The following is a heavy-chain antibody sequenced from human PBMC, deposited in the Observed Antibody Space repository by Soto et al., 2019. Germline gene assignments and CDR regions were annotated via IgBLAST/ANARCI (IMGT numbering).Heavy chain of an antibody. D-gene: IGHD6-19*01. J-gene: IGHJ4*02. V-gene: IGHV3-23*01. CDR1: GVTFSSYA. CDR2: ISGSGGST. CDR3: TNSLAGTLPHY. Sequence: GGSLRLCCAASGVTFSSYAMSWVRQAPGKGLEWVSAISGSGGSTYYADSVKRRFTISRDNSKNTLYLQMNSLRAEDTAVYYCTNSLAGTLPHYWGQGTLVTVSS.